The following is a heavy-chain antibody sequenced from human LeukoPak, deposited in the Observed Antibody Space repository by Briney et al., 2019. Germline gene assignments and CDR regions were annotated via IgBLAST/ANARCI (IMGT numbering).Heavy chain of an antibody. CDR1: GFTFSSYG. V-gene: IGHV3-33*01. Sequence: PGRSLRLSCAASGFTFSSYGMHWVRQAPGKGLEWVAVIWYDGSNKYYADSVKGRFTISRDNSKNTLYLQMNSLRAADTAVYYCARPTYSGSYYWFDYWGQGTLVTVSS. D-gene: IGHD1-26*01. CDR2: IWYDGSNK. CDR3: ARPTYSGSYYWFDY. J-gene: IGHJ4*02.